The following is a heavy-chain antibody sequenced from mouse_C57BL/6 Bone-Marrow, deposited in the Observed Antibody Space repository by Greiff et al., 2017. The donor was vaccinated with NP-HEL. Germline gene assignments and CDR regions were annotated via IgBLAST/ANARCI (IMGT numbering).Heavy chain of an antibody. V-gene: IGHV1-81*01. CDR2: IYPRSGNT. J-gene: IGHJ4*01. CDR1: GYTFTSYG. CDR3: ARSGNGYYVLPMDY. D-gene: IGHD2-3*01. Sequence: QVQLQQSGAELARPGASVKLSCKASGYTFTSYGISWVKQRTGQGLEWIGEIYPRSGNTYYNEKFKGKATLTADKSSSTAYMELRSLTSEDSAVYFCARSGNGYYVLPMDYWGQGTSVTVSS.